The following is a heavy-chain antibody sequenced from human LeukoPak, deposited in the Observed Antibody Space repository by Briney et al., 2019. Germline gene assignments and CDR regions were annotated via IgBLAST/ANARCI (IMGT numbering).Heavy chain of an antibody. D-gene: IGHD2-21*01. Sequence: GASVKVSCKASGGTFSNYGFSWVRQAPGQGLEWMGGIVPILGTTKYIQKLQGRITITADKSTTTAYMELSSLRFEDTAVYLCARDTHSDRRSFDIWGQGTMVTVSS. V-gene: IGHV1-69*06. CDR3: ARDTHSDRRSFDI. CDR2: IVPILGTT. J-gene: IGHJ3*02. CDR1: GGTFSNYG.